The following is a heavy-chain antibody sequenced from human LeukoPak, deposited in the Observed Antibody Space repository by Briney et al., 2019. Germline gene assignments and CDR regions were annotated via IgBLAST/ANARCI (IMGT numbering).Heavy chain of an antibody. CDR2: ISGGGGSS. CDR3: ASGRGYSYGYFDY. V-gene: IGHV3-23*01. Sequence: GGSLRLSCAASGFTITTFAMSWVRQAPGKGLEWVSAISGGGGSSYFADSVKGRFTISRDKSKNSLYLQMNSLRAEDTAVYYCASGRGYSYGYFDYWGQGTLVTVSS. J-gene: IGHJ4*02. CDR1: GFTITTFA. D-gene: IGHD5-18*01.